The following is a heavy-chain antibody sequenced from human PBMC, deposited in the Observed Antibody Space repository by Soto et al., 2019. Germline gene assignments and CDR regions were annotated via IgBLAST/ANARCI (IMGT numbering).Heavy chain of an antibody. CDR2: INSDGSST. V-gene: IGHV3-74*01. J-gene: IGHJ6*02. Sequence: GGSLRLSCAASGFTFSSYLMHWVRQSPGKGLVWVSRINSDGSSTSYADSVKGRFTISRDNAKNTLYLQMNSLRAEDTAVYYCARGYYDFWSGYYKGPYGMDVWGQGTTVTVSS. CDR1: GFTFSSYL. D-gene: IGHD3-3*01. CDR3: ARGYYDFWSGYYKGPYGMDV.